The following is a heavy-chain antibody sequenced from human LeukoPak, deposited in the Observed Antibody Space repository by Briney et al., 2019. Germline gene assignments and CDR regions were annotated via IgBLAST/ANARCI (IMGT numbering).Heavy chain of an antibody. V-gene: IGHV3-48*01. J-gene: IGHJ4*02. CDR2: ISSDSETI. CDR1: GFTFTTYS. CDR3: ATPFDY. Sequence: GGSLRLSCAASGFTFTTYSMNWVRQAPGKGLEWVSYISSDSETIYYADSVKRRFTISRDNAKNSLYLQMHSLRVEDTAVYYCATPFDYWGQGTLVTVSS.